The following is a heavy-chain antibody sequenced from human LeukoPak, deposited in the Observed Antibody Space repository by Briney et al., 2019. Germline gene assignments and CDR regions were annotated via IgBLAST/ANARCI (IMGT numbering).Heavy chain of an antibody. V-gene: IGHV4-4*07. CDR3: AGGSINDFFDS. Sequence: SETLSLTCTVSGASISGYCWKWIRQPAGKALEWIGRIYSSGSTNYNPSLKSRVTMSVDTSKNQFSLKLNSLTAADTAVYYCAGGSINDFFDSWGQGTVVTVSS. CDR1: GASISGYC. J-gene: IGHJ4*02. CDR2: IYSSGST. D-gene: IGHD2/OR15-2a*01.